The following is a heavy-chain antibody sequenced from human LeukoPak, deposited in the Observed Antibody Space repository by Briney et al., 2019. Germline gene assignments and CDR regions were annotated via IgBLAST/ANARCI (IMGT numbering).Heavy chain of an antibody. CDR2: ISYDGSNK. CDR1: GFTFSSYG. V-gene: IGHV3-30*18. CDR3: AKDGNGPFDY. Sequence: GGSLRLSCAASGFTFSSYGMHWVRQAPGKGLEWVAVISYDGSNKYYADSVKGRFTISRDNSKNTLYLQMNSRRAEDTAVYYCAKDGNGPFDYWGQGTLVTVSS. J-gene: IGHJ4*02. D-gene: IGHD1-26*01.